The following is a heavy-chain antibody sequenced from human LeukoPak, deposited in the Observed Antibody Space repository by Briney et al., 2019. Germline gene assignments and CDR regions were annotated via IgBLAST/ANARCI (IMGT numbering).Heavy chain of an antibody. Sequence: PSQTLSLTCTVSGGSISSGGYYWSWIRQHPGKGLEWIGYIYYSGSTYYNPSLKSRVTISVDTSKNQFSLKLSSVTAADTAVYYCTRDVGYYYYFDYWGQGTLVTVSS. D-gene: IGHD3-3*01. CDR3: TRDVGYYYYFDY. J-gene: IGHJ4*02. CDR2: IYYSGST. V-gene: IGHV4-31*03. CDR1: GGSISSGGYY.